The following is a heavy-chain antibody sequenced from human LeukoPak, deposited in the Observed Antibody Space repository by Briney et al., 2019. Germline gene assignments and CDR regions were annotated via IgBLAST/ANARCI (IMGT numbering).Heavy chain of an antibody. D-gene: IGHD2-2*01. J-gene: IGHJ5*02. CDR1: GYTFTSYG. CDR2: INPNSGGT. CDR3: AREDIVVVPAAPAAHWFDP. Sequence: GASVKVSCKASGYTFTSYGISWVRQAPGQGLEWMGWINPNSGGTNYAQKFQGRVTMTRDTSISTAYMELSRLRSDDTAVYYCAREDIVVVPAAPAAHWFDPWGQGTLVTVSS. V-gene: IGHV1-2*02.